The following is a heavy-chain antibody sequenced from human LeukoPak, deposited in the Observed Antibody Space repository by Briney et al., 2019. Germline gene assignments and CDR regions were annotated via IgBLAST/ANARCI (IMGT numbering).Heavy chain of an antibody. CDR3: ARDIVPPGIFWEF. D-gene: IGHD2-2*01. J-gene: IGHJ4*02. CDR1: GFTFSTYE. CDR2: ISGSGSPI. Sequence: PGGSLRLSCAASGFTFSTYEMNWVRQAPGKGLEWVSYISGSGSPIYYADSVKGRFTISRDNAKNSLYLQMNSLRAEDTAVYYCARDIVPPGIFWEFWGQGSLVTVSS. V-gene: IGHV3-48*03.